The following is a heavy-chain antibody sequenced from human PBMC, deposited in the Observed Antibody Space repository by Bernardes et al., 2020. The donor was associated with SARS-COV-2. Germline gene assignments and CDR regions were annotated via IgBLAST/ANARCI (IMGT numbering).Heavy chain of an antibody. CDR3: ARPTYCSSTSCSFDF. J-gene: IGHJ4*02. Sequence: SETLSLTCTVSGGSISSSSYYWGWIRQPPGKGLEWIGSIYYSGSTYYNPSLKSRVTISVDTSKNQFSLKLTSVTAADTAVYYCARPTYCSSTSCSFDFWGQGTLVTVSS. CDR2: IYYSGST. V-gene: IGHV4-39*07. D-gene: IGHD2-2*01. CDR1: GGSISSSSYY.